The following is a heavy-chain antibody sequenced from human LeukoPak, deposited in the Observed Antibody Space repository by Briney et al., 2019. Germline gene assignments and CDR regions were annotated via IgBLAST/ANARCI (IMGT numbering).Heavy chain of an antibody. V-gene: IGHV3-48*04. CDR1: GFTFSTYS. D-gene: IGHD2-2*02. Sequence: GGSLRLSCAASGFTFSTYSMNWVRQAPGKGLEWVSYISSSGSTIYYADSVKGRFTISRDNAKNSLYLQMNSLRAEDTAVYYCARFRYPDAFDIWGQGTMVTVSS. J-gene: IGHJ3*02. CDR3: ARFRYPDAFDI. CDR2: ISSSGSTI.